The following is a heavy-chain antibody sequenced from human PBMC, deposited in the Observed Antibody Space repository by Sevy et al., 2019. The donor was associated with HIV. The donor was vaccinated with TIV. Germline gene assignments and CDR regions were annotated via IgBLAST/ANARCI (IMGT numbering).Heavy chain of an antibody. D-gene: IGHD3-22*01. CDR3: AKDRFRNYYESSGYSIFDY. CDR1: GFTFNEYA. V-gene: IGHV3-23*01. CDR2: ISGGGGRT. Sequence: GGSLRLSCGASGFTFNEYAMSRVRQAPRKGLEWVSGISGGGGRTDYADSVKGRFTISRDNSKNTLYLQMNSLRADDTAVYYCAKDRFRNYYESSGYSIFDYWGQGTLVTVSS. J-gene: IGHJ4*02.